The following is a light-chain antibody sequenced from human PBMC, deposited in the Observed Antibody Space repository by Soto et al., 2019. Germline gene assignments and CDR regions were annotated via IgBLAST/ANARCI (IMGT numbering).Light chain of an antibody. Sequence: EIVLTQSPATLSLSPGERATLSCRASQSVSSYLAWYQQKPGQAPRLLIYDTSNRAAGIPARFSGSGSGTDFTLTISSLEPADFGVYYCQQRHNWPITFGQGTRLDIK. CDR1: QSVSSY. CDR2: DTS. J-gene: IGKJ5*01. CDR3: QQRHNWPIT. V-gene: IGKV3-11*01.